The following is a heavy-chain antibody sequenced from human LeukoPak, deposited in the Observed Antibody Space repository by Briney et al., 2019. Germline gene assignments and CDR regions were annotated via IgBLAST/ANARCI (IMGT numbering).Heavy chain of an antibody. CDR2: ISSSSSYI. Sequence: GGSLRLSCAASGFTFSSYSMNWVRQAPGKGLEWVSSISSSSSYIYYADSVKGRFTISRDNAKNSLYLQMNSLRAEDTAVYYCAKGPHYDILTGYFDYWGQGTLVTVSS. CDR1: GFTFSSYS. D-gene: IGHD3-9*01. CDR3: AKGPHYDILTGYFDY. V-gene: IGHV3-21*01. J-gene: IGHJ4*02.